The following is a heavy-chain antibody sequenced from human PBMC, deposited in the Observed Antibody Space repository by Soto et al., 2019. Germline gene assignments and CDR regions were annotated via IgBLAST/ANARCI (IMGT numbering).Heavy chain of an antibody. V-gene: IGHV3-23*01. CDR3: TKDLSNVVLVPAAANDYYYFGMDV. Sequence: GGLQRLPYAASGLNFRSYAMSWLRQAPGKGLEWISAISDSGRTTYFADSVKGRFTISRDNSKNTLFLQMNSLRGEDTAIYYCTKDLSNVVLVPAAANDYYYFGMDVWGQGTTVTVSS. CDR2: ISDSGRTT. D-gene: IGHD2-2*01. CDR1: GLNFRSYA. J-gene: IGHJ6*02.